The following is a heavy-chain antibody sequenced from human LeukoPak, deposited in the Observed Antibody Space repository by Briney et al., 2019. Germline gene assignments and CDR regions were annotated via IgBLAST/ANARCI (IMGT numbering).Heavy chain of an antibody. D-gene: IGHD4-23*01. CDR1: GGSISRGDYY. CDR3: ARYYGGNFGYYFDY. J-gene: IGHJ4*02. Sequence: SQTLSLTCTVSGGSISRGDYYWSWIRQPPGKGLEWIGYIYYSGSTYYNPSLKSRVTISVDTSKNQFSLKLSSVTAADTAVYYCARYYGGNFGYYFDYWGQGTLVTVSS. CDR2: IYYSGST. V-gene: IGHV4-30-4*01.